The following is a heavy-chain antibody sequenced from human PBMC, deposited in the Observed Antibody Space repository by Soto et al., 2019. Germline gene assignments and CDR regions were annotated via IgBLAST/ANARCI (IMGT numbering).Heavy chain of an antibody. D-gene: IGHD7-27*01. V-gene: IGHV5-51*01. CDR2: IYPGDSDT. CDR1: GYSFTSYW. J-gene: IGHJ5*02. Sequence: GETLKISCKGSGYSFTSYWIGWVRQMPGKGLEWLGIIYPGDSDTRYSPSFQGQVTISADKSISTAYLQWSSLKASDTAMYYCSKSRTNGGGYNWFDPRGQGTPVIV. CDR3: SKSRTNGGGYNWFDP.